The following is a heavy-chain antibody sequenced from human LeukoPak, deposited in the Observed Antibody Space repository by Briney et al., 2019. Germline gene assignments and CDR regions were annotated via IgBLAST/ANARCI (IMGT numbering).Heavy chain of an antibody. CDR3: ARDQRQWELLGYFDY. Sequence: ASVKVSCKASGYTFTSYYIHWVRQAPGQGLEWMGIINPSGGSTSYAQKFQGRVTMTRDTSTSTVYMELSSLRSEDTAVYYCARDQRQWELLGYFDYWGQGTLVTVSS. D-gene: IGHD1-26*01. CDR1: GYTFTSYY. CDR2: INPSGGST. V-gene: IGHV1-46*01. J-gene: IGHJ4*02.